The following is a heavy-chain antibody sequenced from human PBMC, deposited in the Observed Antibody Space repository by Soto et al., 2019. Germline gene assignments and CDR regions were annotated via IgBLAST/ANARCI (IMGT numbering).Heavy chain of an antibody. CDR1: GFTLSTYD. J-gene: IGHJ4*02. CDR2: LSYAGDT. V-gene: IGHV3-13*01. D-gene: IGHD5-12*01. Sequence: SCAASGFTLSTYDMHWVRQATGKGLEWVAALSYAGDTYYADSVKGRFTISRDNSKNTLYLQMNSLRAEDTAVYYCAKDNSRGYSYFDYWGQGTLVTVSS. CDR3: AKDNSRGYSYFDY.